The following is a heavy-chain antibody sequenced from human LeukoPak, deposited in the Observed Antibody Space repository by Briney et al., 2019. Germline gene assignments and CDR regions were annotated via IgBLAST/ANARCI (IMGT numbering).Heavy chain of an antibody. CDR2: IKQDGSDK. D-gene: IGHD3-10*01. CDR1: GFIFNNYW. CDR3: ARASMVRGVISH. V-gene: IGHV3-7*01. Sequence: PGGSLRLSCAASGFIFNNYWISWVRQAPGEGLEWVANIKQDGSDKYYVDSVKGRFTISRDNAKNTLYLQMNSLRGEDTAVYYCARASMVRGVISHWGQGTLVTVSS. J-gene: IGHJ4*02.